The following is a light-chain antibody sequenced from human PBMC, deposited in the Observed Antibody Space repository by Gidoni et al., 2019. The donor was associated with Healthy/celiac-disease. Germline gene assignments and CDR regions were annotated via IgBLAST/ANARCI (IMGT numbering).Light chain of an antibody. Sequence: SYVLTQPPSVSVAPGKTARITWGGNNIGSKSVHWYQQKPGQAPVLVVYDDSDRPSGIPERFSGSNSGNTATLTISRVEAGDEADYYCQVWDSSSDQGVVFGGGTKLTVL. CDR1: NIGSKS. CDR3: QVWDSSSDQGVV. CDR2: DDS. J-gene: IGLJ2*01. V-gene: IGLV3-21*03.